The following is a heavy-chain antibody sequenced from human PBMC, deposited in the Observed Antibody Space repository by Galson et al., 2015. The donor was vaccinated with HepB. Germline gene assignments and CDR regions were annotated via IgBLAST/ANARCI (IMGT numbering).Heavy chain of an antibody. CDR3: AKVRGDFWSGYRTPLEY. D-gene: IGHD3-3*01. CDR2: ISYDGSNK. V-gene: IGHV3-30*18. CDR1: GFTFSSYG. J-gene: IGHJ4*02. Sequence: SLRLSCAASGFTFSSYGMHWVRQAPGKGLEWVAVISYDGSNKYYADSVKGRFTISRDNSKNTLYLQMNSLRAEDTAVYYCAKVRGDFWSGYRTPLEYWGQGTLVTVSS.